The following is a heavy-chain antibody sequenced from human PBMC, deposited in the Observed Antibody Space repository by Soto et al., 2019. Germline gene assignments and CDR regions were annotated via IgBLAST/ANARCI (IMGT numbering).Heavy chain of an antibody. Sequence: PSETLSLTCAVYGGSFSGYYWSWIRQPPGKGLEWIGEINHSGSINYNPSLKSRVTISVDTSKNQFSLKLSSVTAADTAVYYCARGYSHLRNWFDSWGQGTLVTVSS. CDR1: GGSFSGYY. CDR3: ARGYSHLRNWFDS. J-gene: IGHJ5*01. D-gene: IGHD5-18*01. CDR2: INHSGSI. V-gene: IGHV4-34*01.